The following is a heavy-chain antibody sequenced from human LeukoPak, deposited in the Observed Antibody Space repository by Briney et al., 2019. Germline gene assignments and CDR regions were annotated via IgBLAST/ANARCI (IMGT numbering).Heavy chain of an antibody. D-gene: IGHD2-21*02. CDR1: GFTFDDYG. Sequence: GALRLSCAASGFTFDDYGMSWVRQAPGKGLEWVSGTNWNAGSTGYADSAKGRFTISRDNAKKSLYLQMNSLRAEDTALYYCARELTTGIGYYYMDVWGKGTTVTVSS. V-gene: IGHV3-20*04. CDR3: ARELTTGIGYYYMDV. J-gene: IGHJ6*03. CDR2: TNWNAGST.